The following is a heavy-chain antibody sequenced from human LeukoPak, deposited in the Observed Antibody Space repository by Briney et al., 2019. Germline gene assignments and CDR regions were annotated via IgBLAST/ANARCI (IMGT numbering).Heavy chain of an antibody. V-gene: IGHV1-2*02. Sequence: ASVKVSCKASGYTFTGYYMPWVRQAPGQGLEWMGWINPNSGGTSYAQKFQGRVTMTRDTSISTAYMELSRLRSDDTAVYYCARDKGYCTNGVCLGSNWFDPWGQGTLVTVSS. CDR1: GYTFTGYY. CDR3: ARDKGYCTNGVCLGSNWFDP. J-gene: IGHJ5*02. D-gene: IGHD2-8*01. CDR2: INPNSGGT.